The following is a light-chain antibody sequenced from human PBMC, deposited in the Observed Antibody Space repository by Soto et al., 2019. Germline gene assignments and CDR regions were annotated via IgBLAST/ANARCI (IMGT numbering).Light chain of an antibody. CDR3: SSYRSASTLFV. Sequence: QSALTQPASVSGSPGQSITISCTGTSSDVGYYNYVSWYQQHPGKAPKLMIYDVSNRPSGVSNRFSGSKSGNTASLTISGLQSEDDADYYCSSYRSASTLFVFGSGTQVPVL. CDR1: SSDVGYYNY. CDR2: DVS. J-gene: IGLJ1*01. V-gene: IGLV2-14*01.